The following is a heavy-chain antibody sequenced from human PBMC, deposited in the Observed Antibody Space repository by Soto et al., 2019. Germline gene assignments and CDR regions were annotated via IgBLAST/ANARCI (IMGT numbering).Heavy chain of an antibody. V-gene: IGHV1-69*01. CDR1: GGTFSSYA. J-gene: IGHJ2*01. CDR2: IIPIFGTA. Sequence: QVQLVQSGAEVKKPGSSVKVSCKASGGTFSSYAISWVRQAPGQGLEWMGGIIPIFGTANYAQKFQGRVTITAEESTSTADMELSSLRSEDTAVYYCARIGDSTRYFDLWGRGTLVTVSS. D-gene: IGHD2-2*01. CDR3: ARIGDSTRYFDL.